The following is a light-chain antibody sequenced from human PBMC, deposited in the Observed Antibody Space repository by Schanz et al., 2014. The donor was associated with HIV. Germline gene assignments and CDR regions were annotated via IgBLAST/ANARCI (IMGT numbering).Light chain of an antibody. Sequence: EIVLTQSPATLSLSPGERATLSCRASQSVSSYLAWYRQKPGQAPRLLIYDASNRATGIPARFSGSGSGTDFTLTISSLEPEDFAVYYCQQGSNWPRSFGGGTKVEIK. CDR2: DAS. CDR3: QQGSNWPRS. J-gene: IGKJ4*01. CDR1: QSVSSY. V-gene: IGKV3-11*01.